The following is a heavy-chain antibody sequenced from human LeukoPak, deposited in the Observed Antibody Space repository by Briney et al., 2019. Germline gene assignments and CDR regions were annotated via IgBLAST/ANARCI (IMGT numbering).Heavy chain of an antibody. D-gene: IGHD1-26*01. CDR1: GGSFSNYA. V-gene: IGHV1-69*04. J-gene: IGHJ6*02. CDR2: IIPVLVII. CDR3: SRELVGAGISQFSYYGMDV. Sequence: GASVKVSCKASGGSFSNYAVNWLRQAPGRGLELMGRIIPVLVIIHSAQKIQDRVSITADRSATIVYMELSSLRSEDTAIYYCSRELVGAGISQFSYYGMDVWGQGTTVTVSS.